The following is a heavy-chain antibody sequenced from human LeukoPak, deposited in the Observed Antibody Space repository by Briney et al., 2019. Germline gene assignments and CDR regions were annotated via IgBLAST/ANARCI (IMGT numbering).Heavy chain of an antibody. J-gene: IGHJ4*02. D-gene: IGHD2-21*02. CDR2: INPSGGST. V-gene: IGHV1-46*01. Sequence: AASVKVSCKASGYTFTSYYMHWVRQAPGQGLEWMGIINPSGGSTSYAQKFQGRVTMTRDTSTSTVHMELSSLRSEDTAVYYCARENCGGDCYSGLEYWGQGTLVTVSS. CDR1: GYTFTSYY. CDR3: ARENCGGDCYSGLEY.